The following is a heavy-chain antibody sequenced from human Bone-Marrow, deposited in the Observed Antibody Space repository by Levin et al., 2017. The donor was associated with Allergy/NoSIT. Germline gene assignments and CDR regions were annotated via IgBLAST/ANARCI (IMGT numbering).Heavy chain of an antibody. J-gene: IGHJ3*02. CDR2: ISSSGSDM. Sequence: GGSLRLSCTVSGFTFSIYSINWVRQAPGKGLEWVSSISSSGSDMYYVDSVRGRFTISRDNAKNSLTLQMNSLRAEDTAVYYCARGIIGDVRVAHKEAFAIWRQGTMVSASS. V-gene: IGHV3-21*01. CDR3: ARGIIGDVRVAHKEAFAI. D-gene: IGHD2-8*02. CDR1: GFTFSIYS.